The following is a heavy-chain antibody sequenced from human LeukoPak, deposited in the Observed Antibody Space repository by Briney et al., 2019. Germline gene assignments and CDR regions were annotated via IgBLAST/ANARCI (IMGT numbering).Heavy chain of an antibody. CDR3: ARVRDGYNDAYDF. D-gene: IGHD5-24*01. CDR2: IKPSGDNT. CDR1: GYSFTSYN. Sequence: GASVKISCKTSGYSFTSYNLHWVRQAPGQRLEWMGIIKPSGDNTNNAQKFQGRVTMTSDTSTSTVYMELSSLKSEDTAVYYCARVRDGYNDAYDFWAQGTMVTVTS. J-gene: IGHJ3*01. V-gene: IGHV1-46*01.